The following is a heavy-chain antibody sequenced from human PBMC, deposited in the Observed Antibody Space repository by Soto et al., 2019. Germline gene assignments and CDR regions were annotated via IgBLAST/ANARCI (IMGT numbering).Heavy chain of an antibody. CDR3: ARGPDYGDYYYYGMDV. Sequence: SVKVSCKASGYSFTSYGISWVRQVPGQGLQWMGGIIPIFGTANYAQKFQGRVTITADESTSTAYMELSSLRSEDTAVYYCARGPDYGDYYYYGMDVWGQGTTVTVSS. V-gene: IGHV1-69*13. CDR2: IIPIFGTA. D-gene: IGHD4-17*01. CDR1: GYSFTSYG. J-gene: IGHJ6*02.